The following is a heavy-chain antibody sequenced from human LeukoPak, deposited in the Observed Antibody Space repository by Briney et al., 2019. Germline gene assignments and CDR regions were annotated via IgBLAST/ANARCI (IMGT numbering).Heavy chain of an antibody. CDR2: FYYSGST. CDR1: GGSISSGGHY. V-gene: IGHV4-39*02. Sequence: PSETLSLTCIVSGGSISSGGHYWGWIRQPPGKGLEWIGSFYYSGSTYYNPSLNSRVTMFIDMSKNHFSLKMSSVTATDTAVYYCARLVCGGGSCPAEFDYWGQGTLVTVSS. CDR3: ARLVCGGGSCPAEFDY. J-gene: IGHJ4*02. D-gene: IGHD2-15*01.